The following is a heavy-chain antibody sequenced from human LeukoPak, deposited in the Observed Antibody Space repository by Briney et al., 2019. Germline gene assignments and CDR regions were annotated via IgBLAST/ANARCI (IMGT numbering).Heavy chain of an antibody. CDR3: ARESLGYCSGSTCYYCYMDF. D-gene: IGHD2-15*01. V-gene: IGHV3-48*04. CDR2: ISGSGSTI. J-gene: IGHJ6*03. CDR1: GFTFSSYS. Sequence: GGSLRLSCAASGFTFSSYSMNSVRQAPGKGLEWLSYISGSGSTIYYADSVKGRFTISRDNSKNSLYLHMDRLRAEDTAVYYCARESLGYCSGSTCYYCYMDFWGKGTTVSVCS.